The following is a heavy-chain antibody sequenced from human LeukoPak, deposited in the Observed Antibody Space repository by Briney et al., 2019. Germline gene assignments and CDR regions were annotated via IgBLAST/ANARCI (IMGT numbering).Heavy chain of an antibody. V-gene: IGHV4-39*01. CDR3: ARLISARIDY. D-gene: IGHD2/OR15-2a*01. CDR2: IYYSGST. CDR1: GGFISSSSYS. Sequence: SETLSLTCTVSGGFISSSSYSWGWIRQPPGKGLEWIGNIYYSGSTYYNPSLKSRLTISVDTSKNQFSLKLSSVTAADTAVYCCARLISARIDYWGQGTLVPVSS. J-gene: IGHJ4*02.